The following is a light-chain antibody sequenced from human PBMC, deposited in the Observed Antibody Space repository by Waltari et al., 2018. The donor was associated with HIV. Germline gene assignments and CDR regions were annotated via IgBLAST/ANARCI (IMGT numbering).Light chain of an antibody. J-gene: IGKJ4*01. CDR2: GAS. CDR1: QSVRDN. V-gene: IGKV3-15*01. Sequence: IVMTQSPATLSVSPGERATLSCRASQSVRDNLAWYQQKPGQAPRLLIYGASTRAIGIPVRFSGSGSGTEFTLTISRLQSEDFAVYYCQQYNKWPPVTFGGGTKVEIK. CDR3: QQYNKWPPVT.